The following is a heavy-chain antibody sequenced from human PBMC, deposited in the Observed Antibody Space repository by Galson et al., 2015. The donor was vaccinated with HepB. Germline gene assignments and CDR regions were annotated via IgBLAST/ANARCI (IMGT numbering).Heavy chain of an antibody. J-gene: IGHJ4*02. CDR2: ISYDGSNK. CDR1: GFTFSSYA. CDR3: AREAGVRSSHYVPLR. D-gene: IGHD4-11*01. Sequence: SLRLSCAASGFTFSSYAMHWVRQAPGKGLEWVAVISYDGSNKYYADSVKGRFTISRDNSKNTLYLQMNSLRAEDTAVYYCAREAGVRSSHYVPLRWGQGTLVTVSS. V-gene: IGHV3-30*04.